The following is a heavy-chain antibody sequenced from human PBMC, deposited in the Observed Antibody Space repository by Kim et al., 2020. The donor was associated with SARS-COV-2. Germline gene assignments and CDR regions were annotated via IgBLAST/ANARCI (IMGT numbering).Heavy chain of an antibody. Sequence: ASVKVSCKASGYTFTSYHMHWVRQAPGQGLEWMGIINPSGASTSYTRKFQDRVTMTRDTSTTTAYMELSSLTSEYTAVYYCAREEGFVVVTDIPPGAFNIWGQGTMVTVSP. J-gene: IGHJ3*02. D-gene: IGHD2-21*02. CDR3: AREEGFVVVTDIPPGAFNI. CDR2: INPSGAST. V-gene: IGHV1-46*01. CDR1: GYTFTSYH.